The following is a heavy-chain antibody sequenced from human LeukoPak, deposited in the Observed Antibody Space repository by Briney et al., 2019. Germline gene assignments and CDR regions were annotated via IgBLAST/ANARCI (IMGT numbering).Heavy chain of an antibody. CDR3: VTRARSPYYDFWSGYSVFDY. V-gene: IGHV1-8*01. CDR1: GYTFTSYV. Sequence: ASVKVSCKASGYTFTSYVINWVRQATGQGLEWMGWMNPNSGNTGYAQKFQGRVTMTRNTSISTAYMELSSLRSEDTAVYYCVTRARSPYYDFWSGYSVFDYWGQGTLVTVSS. J-gene: IGHJ4*02. CDR2: MNPNSGNT. D-gene: IGHD3-3*01.